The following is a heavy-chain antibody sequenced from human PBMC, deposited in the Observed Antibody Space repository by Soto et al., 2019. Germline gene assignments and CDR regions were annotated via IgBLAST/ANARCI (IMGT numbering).Heavy chain of an antibody. CDR2: SSYDGDHE. CDR3: AKNQERELPRVIDF. D-gene: IGHD3-16*02. CDR1: GFNLRSGG. J-gene: IGHJ4*02. Sequence: QVHLVESGGGVVQPGRSLRLYCGASGFNLRSGGMHWVRQVPAKGLEWVATSSYDGDHEWYADSVKGRFTISRDNSENTLYLQMSSLKAEDTALYYCAKNQERELPRVIDFWGQGTLVTVSS. V-gene: IGHV3-30*18.